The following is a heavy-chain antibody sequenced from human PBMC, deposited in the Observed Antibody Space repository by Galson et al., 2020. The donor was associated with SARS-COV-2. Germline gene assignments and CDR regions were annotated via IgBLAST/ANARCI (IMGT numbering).Heavy chain of an antibody. Sequence: ETSETLSLTCSVSDGPMSRYYWSWIRQPPGKGLEWIGYISYSGSANYNPSLRSRVTISVDLSKNQFSLKVTSVTAADTALYYCARDPAPLYGDNYYYGMDVWGRGTTVTVSS. D-gene: IGHD4-17*01. CDR3: ARDPAPLYGDNYYYGMDV. CDR2: ISYSGSA. J-gene: IGHJ6*02. CDR1: DGPMSRYY. V-gene: IGHV4-59*01.